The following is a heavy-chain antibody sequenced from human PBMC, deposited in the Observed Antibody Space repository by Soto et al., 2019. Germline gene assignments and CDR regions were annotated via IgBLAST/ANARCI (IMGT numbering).Heavy chain of an antibody. V-gene: IGHV3-30-3*01. CDR2: ISSDGSNK. Sequence: QVQLVESGGGVVQPGRSLRLSCAASGFTFSSYAMHWVRQAPGKGLEWVAVISSDGSNKYYADSVKGRFTISRDNSNNTLYMHMNSLRAEDTAVYYCASDRSDFWSGSSYGMDVWGQGTTGTGS. CDR1: GFTFSSYA. D-gene: IGHD3-3*01. CDR3: ASDRSDFWSGSSYGMDV. J-gene: IGHJ6*02.